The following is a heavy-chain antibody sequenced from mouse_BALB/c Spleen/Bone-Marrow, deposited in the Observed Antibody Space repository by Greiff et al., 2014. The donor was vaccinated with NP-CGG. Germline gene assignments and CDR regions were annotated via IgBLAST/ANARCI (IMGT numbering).Heavy chain of an antibody. CDR2: IDPANGNT. CDR1: GFNIKDTY. CDR3: ARNGNYGAWFAY. Sequence: EVQLQQSGAELVKPGVSVKLSCTASGFNIKDTYMHWVKQRPEQGLEWIGRIDPANGNTKYDPKFQGKATITAGTSSNTAYLQLSSLTSEDTAVYYCARNGNYGAWFAYWGQGTLVTVSA. D-gene: IGHD2-1*01. V-gene: IGHV14-3*02. J-gene: IGHJ3*01.